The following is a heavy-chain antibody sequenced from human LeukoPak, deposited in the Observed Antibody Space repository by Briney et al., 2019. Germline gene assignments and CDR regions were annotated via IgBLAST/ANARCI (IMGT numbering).Heavy chain of an antibody. Sequence: GGSLRLSCAASGFTFSSYGMHWVRQAPGKGLEWVAVISYDGSNKYYADSVKGRFTISRDNSKNTLYLQMNSLRAEDTAVYYCARAKRYYYDSSGYYPYYFDYWGQGTLVTVSS. J-gene: IGHJ4*02. CDR1: GFTFSSYG. V-gene: IGHV3-30*19. CDR3: ARAKRYYYDSSGYYPYYFDY. CDR2: ISYDGSNK. D-gene: IGHD3-22*01.